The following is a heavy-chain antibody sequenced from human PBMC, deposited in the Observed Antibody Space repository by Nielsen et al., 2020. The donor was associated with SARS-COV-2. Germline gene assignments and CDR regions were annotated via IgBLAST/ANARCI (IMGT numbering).Heavy chain of an antibody. CDR1: GGTFSSYA. V-gene: IGHV1-18*01. J-gene: IGHJ6*02. CDR2: ISAYNGNT. D-gene: IGHD3-22*01. Sequence: ASVKVSCKASGGTFSSYAISWVRQAPGQGLEWMGWISAYNGNTNYAQKLQGRVTTTTDTSTSTAYMELRSLRSDDTAVYYCASHYYYDSSGYHYYYGMDVWGQGTTVTVSS. CDR3: ASHYYYDSSGYHYYYGMDV.